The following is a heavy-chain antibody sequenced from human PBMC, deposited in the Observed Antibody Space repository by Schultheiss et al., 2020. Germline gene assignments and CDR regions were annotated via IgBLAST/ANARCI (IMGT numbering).Heavy chain of an antibody. J-gene: IGHJ6*02. Sequence: SETLSLTCTVSGGSISSYYWSWIRQPPGKGLEWIGYIYYSGSTYYNPSLKSRVTISVDTSKNQFSLKLSSVTAADTAVYYCAREELSLGLDVWGQGTTVTVSS. CDR3: AREELSLGLDV. D-gene: IGHD3-16*02. CDR1: GGSISSYY. CDR2: IYYSGST. V-gene: IGHV4-59*12.